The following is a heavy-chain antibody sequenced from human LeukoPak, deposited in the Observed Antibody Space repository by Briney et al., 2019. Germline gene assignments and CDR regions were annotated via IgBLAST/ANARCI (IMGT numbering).Heavy chain of an antibody. CDR1: GLPSDDYA. CDR3: LRDLNWSLDQ. Sequence: GGSLRLSCAASGLPSDDYAMHWVRQAPGKGLEWVSGISWHTGTTGYAESVKGRFTISRDNAKNTLYLQMNSLRAEDTAVYYCLRDLNWSLDQWGQGTLVTVSS. CDR2: ISWHTGTT. D-gene: IGHD1-20*01. J-gene: IGHJ4*02. V-gene: IGHV3-9*02.